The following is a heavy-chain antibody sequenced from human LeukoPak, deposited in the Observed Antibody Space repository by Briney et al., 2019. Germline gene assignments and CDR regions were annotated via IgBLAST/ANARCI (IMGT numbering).Heavy chain of an antibody. CDR3: ARGQISGSYRVDY. D-gene: IGHD1-26*01. CDR1: GGSISSGDYY. Sequence: PSETLSLTCTVSGGSISSGDYYWSWLRQPPGMGLEWIGYIYYSGSTYYNPSLKSRVTISVDTSKNQFSLKLSSVTAADTVVYYCARGQISGSYRVDYWGQGTLVTVSS. CDR2: IYYSGST. V-gene: IGHV4-30-4*08. J-gene: IGHJ4*02.